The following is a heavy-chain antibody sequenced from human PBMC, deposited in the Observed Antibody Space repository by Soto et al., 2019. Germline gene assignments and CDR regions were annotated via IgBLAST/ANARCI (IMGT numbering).Heavy chain of an antibody. V-gene: IGHV4-34*01. CDR2: INHSGST. Sequence: SETLSLTCAVYGGSFSGYYWSWIRQPPGKGLEWIGEINHSGSTNYNPPLKSRVTISVDTSKNQFSLKLSSVTAADTAVYYCASGSFYTLQGYYYYYGMDVWGQGTTVTVSS. CDR1: GGSFSGYY. D-gene: IGHD4-4*01. J-gene: IGHJ6*02. CDR3: ASGSFYTLQGYYYYYGMDV.